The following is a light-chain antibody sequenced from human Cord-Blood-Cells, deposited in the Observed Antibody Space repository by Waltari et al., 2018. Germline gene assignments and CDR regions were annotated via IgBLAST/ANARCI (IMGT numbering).Light chain of an antibody. V-gene: IGLV3-21*03. CDR3: QVWDSSSDHPGVV. CDR1: NIGCKS. J-gene: IGLJ2*01. Sequence: SYVLTQPPSVSAAPGKQARITCGGNNIGCKSVHWYQQKPGQAPVLVVYDDSDRPSGIPERFSGSNSGNTATLTISRVEAGDEADYYCQVWDSSSDHPGVVFGGGTKLTVL. CDR2: DDS.